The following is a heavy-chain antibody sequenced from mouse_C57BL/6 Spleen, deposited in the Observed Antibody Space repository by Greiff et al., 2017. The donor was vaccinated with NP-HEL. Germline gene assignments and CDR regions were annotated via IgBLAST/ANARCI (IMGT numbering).Heavy chain of an antibody. Sequence: QVQLQQSGAELVKPGASVKMSCKASGYTFTTYPIEWMKQNHGKSLEWIGNFHPYNDDTKYNEQFKGKATLTVEQSSSTVYLALSRLTSEDSAVYYCANGGPYYSTSWFAYWGTGTLVTVSA. V-gene: IGHV1-47*01. CDR3: ANGGPYYSTSWFAY. D-gene: IGHD2-5*01. CDR1: GYTFTTYP. J-gene: IGHJ3*01. CDR2: FHPYNDDT.